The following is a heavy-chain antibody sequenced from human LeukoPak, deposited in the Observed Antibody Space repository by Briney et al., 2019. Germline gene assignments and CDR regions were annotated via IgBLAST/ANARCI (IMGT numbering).Heavy chain of an antibody. CDR2: IKSKTDGGTT. CDR3: TTQGVYGDLRH. D-gene: IGHD4-17*01. V-gene: IGHV3-15*01. Sequence: GGSLRLSCAASGFTFSNDWMSWVRQAPGKGLEWVGRIKSKTDGGTTDYAAPVKGRFTISRDDSKNTLYLLMNSLKTEDTAVYYCTTQGVYGDLRHWGQGTLVTVSS. J-gene: IGHJ4*02. CDR1: GFTFSNDW.